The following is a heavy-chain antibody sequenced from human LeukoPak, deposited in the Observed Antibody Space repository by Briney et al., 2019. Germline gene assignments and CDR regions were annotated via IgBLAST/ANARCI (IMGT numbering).Heavy chain of an antibody. D-gene: IGHD4-17*01. CDR3: AIHDYGDPLGVRPFDY. CDR2: ISAYNGNT. CDR1: GYTFTSYG. V-gene: IGHV1-18*01. J-gene: IGHJ4*02. Sequence: GASVKVSCKASGYTFTSYGISWVRQAPGQGLEWMGWISAYNGNTNYAQKLQGRVTMTTDTSTSTAYMELRSLRSDDTAVYYCAIHDYGDPLGVRPFDYWGQGTLVTVSS.